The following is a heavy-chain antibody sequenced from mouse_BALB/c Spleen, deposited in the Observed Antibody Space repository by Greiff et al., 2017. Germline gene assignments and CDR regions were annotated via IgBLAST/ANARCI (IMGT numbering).Heavy chain of an antibody. CDR2: IDPETGGT. J-gene: IGHJ3*01. V-gene: IGHV1-15*01. CDR3: TYDGYYGFAY. Sequence: VQLQQSGAELVRPGASVTLSCKASGYTFTDYEMHWVKQTPVHGLEWIGAIDPETGGTAYIQKFKGKATLTADKSSSTAYMELRSLTSEDSAVYYCTYDGYYGFAYWGQGTLVTVSA. CDR1: GYTFTDYE. D-gene: IGHD2-3*01.